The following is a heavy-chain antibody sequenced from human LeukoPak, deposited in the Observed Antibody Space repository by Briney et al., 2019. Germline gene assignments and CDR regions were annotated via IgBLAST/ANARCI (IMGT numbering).Heavy chain of an antibody. V-gene: IGHV4-34*01. D-gene: IGHD3-16*01. J-gene: IGHJ5*02. CDR1: GGSFSGYY. Sequence: SETLSHTFAVYGGSFSGYYWNWIRQPPGKGLEWIGEINHSGSIKYNPSLKSRVTISVDTSKNQFSLKLSSVTAADTAVYYCASGPGDTFMINWFYAWGQGTPVTVSS. CDR2: INHSGSI. CDR3: ASGPGDTFMINWFYA.